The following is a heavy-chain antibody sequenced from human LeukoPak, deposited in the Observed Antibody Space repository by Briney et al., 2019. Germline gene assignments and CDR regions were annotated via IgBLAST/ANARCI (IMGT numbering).Heavy chain of an antibody. V-gene: IGHV4-59*01. CDR3: ARDHGYCSSTSCNKNYYYYYGMDV. Sequence: SETLSLACTVSGGSISSYYWSWIRQPPGKGLEWIGYIYYSGSTNYNPSLKSRVTISVDTSKNQFSLKLSSVTAADTAVYYCARDHGYCSSTSCNKNYYYYYGMDVWGQGTTVTVSS. CDR1: GGSISSYY. D-gene: IGHD2-2*02. J-gene: IGHJ6*02. CDR2: IYYSGST.